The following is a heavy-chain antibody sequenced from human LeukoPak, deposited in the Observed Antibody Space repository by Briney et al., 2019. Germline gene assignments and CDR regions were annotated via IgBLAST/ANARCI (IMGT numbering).Heavy chain of an antibody. Sequence: PGGSLRLSCAASGFTFSSYAMHWVRQAPGKGLEYVSAISSNGGSTYYANSVKGRFTISRDNSKNTLYLQMGSLRAEDMAVYYCARVGSYYDMDVWGQGITVTVSS. J-gene: IGHJ6*02. CDR2: ISSNGGST. CDR1: GFTFSSYA. V-gene: IGHV3-64*01. D-gene: IGHD3-10*01. CDR3: ARVGSYYDMDV.